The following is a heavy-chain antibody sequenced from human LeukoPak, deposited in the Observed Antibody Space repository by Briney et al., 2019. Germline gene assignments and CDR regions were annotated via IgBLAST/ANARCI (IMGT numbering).Heavy chain of an antibody. D-gene: IGHD6-6*01. V-gene: IGHV1-18*01. CDR3: TRGSSSQYFQH. CDR2: ISAYSGNT. Sequence: ASVKVSCKASNYTFSNYPISWVRRAPGQRLEWLGWISAYSGNTNYAQKVQGRVTMTTDRSTSTAYMELASLRPDDTAIYYCTRGSSSQYFQHWGQGTLVTVSS. CDR1: NYTFSNYP. J-gene: IGHJ1*01.